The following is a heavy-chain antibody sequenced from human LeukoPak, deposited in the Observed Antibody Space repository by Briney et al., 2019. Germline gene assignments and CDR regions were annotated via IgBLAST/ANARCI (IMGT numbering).Heavy chain of an antibody. CDR2: ISSSSSYI. CDR3: ARASSAYYFDY. Sequence: GGSLRLSCAASGFTFSNYSMKLVRQAPGKGLEWVSSISSSSSYIYYADSVKGRFTISRDNAKNSLYLQMNSLRAEDTAVYYCARASSAYYFDYWGQGTLVTVSS. CDR1: GFTFSNYS. V-gene: IGHV3-21*01. J-gene: IGHJ4*02.